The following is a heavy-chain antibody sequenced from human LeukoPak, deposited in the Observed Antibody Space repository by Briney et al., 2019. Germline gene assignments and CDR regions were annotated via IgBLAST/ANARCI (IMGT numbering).Heavy chain of an antibody. CDR1: GFTFSSYW. Sequence: PGGSLRLSCAASGFTFSSYWMSWVRQAPGKGLEWVANIKQDGSEKYYVDSVKGRFTISRDNAKNSLYLQMNSLRAEDTAVYYCARRDGYNILGEIYYYHYYMDVWGKGTTVTVSS. J-gene: IGHJ6*03. D-gene: IGHD5-24*01. V-gene: IGHV3-7*01. CDR2: IKQDGSEK. CDR3: ARRDGYNILGEIYYYHYYMDV.